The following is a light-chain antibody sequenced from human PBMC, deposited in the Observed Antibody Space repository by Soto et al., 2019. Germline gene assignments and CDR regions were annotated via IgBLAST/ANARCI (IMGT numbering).Light chain of an antibody. V-gene: IGLV2-8*01. J-gene: IGLJ1*01. CDR2: EVT. Sequence: QSVLTQPPSASGSPGQSLTISCTGTSSDVGGYNYVSWYQQRPGKAPKLVIYEVTKSPSGVPDRFSGSKSGSTASLTVSGLQDDDEAEYYCASYASTKLFVFGSGTKVTVL. CDR3: ASYASTKLFV. CDR1: SSDVGGYNY.